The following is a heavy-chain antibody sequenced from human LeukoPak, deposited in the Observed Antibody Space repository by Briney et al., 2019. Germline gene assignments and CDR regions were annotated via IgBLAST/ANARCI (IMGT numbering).Heavy chain of an antibody. CDR3: ARGDSLQWLSFDY. CDR1: GFIFSSA. D-gene: IGHD6-19*01. Sequence: GGSLRLSCAASGFIFSSAWMTWVRQAPGKGLEWVSAISGSGGSTYYADSVKGRFTISRDNSKNTLYLQMNSLRAEDTAVYYCARGDSLQWLSFDYWGQGTLVTVSS. CDR2: ISGSGGST. J-gene: IGHJ4*02. V-gene: IGHV3-23*01.